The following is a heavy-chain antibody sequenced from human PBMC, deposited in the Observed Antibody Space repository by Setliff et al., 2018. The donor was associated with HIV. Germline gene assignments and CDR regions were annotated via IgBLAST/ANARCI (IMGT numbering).Heavy chain of an antibody. D-gene: IGHD3-22*01. Sequence: SETLSLTCALYGWSFSDYYWSWIRQPPGMGLDWIGEVNRGRRTNYNSSLKSRVTISIDTWRNQFSLTVSSVTAADTAVYYRAREIPYSYGGRGHPLWGQGTLVTVSS. CDR2: VNRGRRT. J-gene: IGHJ4*02. CDR3: AREIPYSYGGRGHPL. CDR1: GWSFSDYY. V-gene: IGHV4-34*01.